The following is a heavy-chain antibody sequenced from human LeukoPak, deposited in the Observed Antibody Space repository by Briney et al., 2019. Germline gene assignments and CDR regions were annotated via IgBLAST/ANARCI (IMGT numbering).Heavy chain of an antibody. CDR2: INHSGST. D-gene: IGHD3-3*01. Sequence: SETLSLTCAVYGGSFSGYYWSWIRQPPGKGLEWIGEINHSGSTNYNPSLKSRVTISVDTSKNQFSLKLSSVTAADTAVYYCARLGVGYYYYMDVWGKGTTVTVSS. J-gene: IGHJ6*03. V-gene: IGHV4-34*01. CDR1: GGSFSGYY. CDR3: ARLGVGYYYYMDV.